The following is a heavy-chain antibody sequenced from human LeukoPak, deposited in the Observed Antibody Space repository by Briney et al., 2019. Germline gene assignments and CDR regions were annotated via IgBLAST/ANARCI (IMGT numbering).Heavy chain of an antibody. Sequence: GGSLRLSCAASGFTFSSYAMSWVRQAPGKGLEWVSDISGGGGSTYYADSVKGRFTISRDNSKNTLYLQMNRLRAEDTAVYYCAKRGLAAALFRWGQGTLVTVSS. V-gene: IGHV3-23*01. CDR3: AKRGLAAALFR. D-gene: IGHD6-13*01. CDR2: ISGGGGST. J-gene: IGHJ4*02. CDR1: GFTFSSYA.